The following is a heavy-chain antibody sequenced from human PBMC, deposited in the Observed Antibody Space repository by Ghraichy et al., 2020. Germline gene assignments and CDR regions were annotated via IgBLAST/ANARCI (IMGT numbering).Heavy chain of an antibody. CDR3: ATLGYCSGGSCPGFDY. CDR1: GFTFSSYS. V-gene: IGHV3-48*01. D-gene: IGHD2-15*01. CDR2: ISSSSSTI. J-gene: IGHJ4*02. Sequence: LSLTCAASGFTFSSYSMNWVRQAPGKGLEWVSYISSSSSTIYYADSVKGRFTISRDNAKNSLYLQMNSLRAEDTAVYYCATLGYCSGGSCPGFDYWGQGTLVTVSS.